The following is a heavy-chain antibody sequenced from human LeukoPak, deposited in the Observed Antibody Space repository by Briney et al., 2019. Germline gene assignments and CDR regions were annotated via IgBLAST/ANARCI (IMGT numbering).Heavy chain of an antibody. CDR2: IYYSGST. Sequence: SETLSLTCTVSGGSISSYYWSWIRQPPGKGLEWIGYIYYSGSTNYNPSLKSRVTISVDTSKNQFSLKLSSVTAADTAVYYCAKVIPGAVAYDYWGQGTLVTVSS. CDR3: AKVIPGAVAYDY. D-gene: IGHD6-19*01. J-gene: IGHJ4*02. V-gene: IGHV4-59*01. CDR1: GGSISSYY.